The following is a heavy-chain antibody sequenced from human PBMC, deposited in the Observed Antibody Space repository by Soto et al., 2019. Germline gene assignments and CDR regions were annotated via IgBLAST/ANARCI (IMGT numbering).Heavy chain of an antibody. CDR3: ATLPPRIVVVTTDMPT. J-gene: IGHJ5*02. CDR1: GTSISSTFW. Sequence: QVYLRESGPRMVSPSGTLSLTCAVSGTSISSTFWWTWVRQTPGKGLEWIGEIYHTGSTKYNPSLRGRVTISVDKSNNQFSLDLRSVTGADTAVYYCATLPPRIVVVTTDMPTWGQGTLVTVSS. V-gene: IGHV4-4*02. D-gene: IGHD2-21*02. CDR2: IYHTGST.